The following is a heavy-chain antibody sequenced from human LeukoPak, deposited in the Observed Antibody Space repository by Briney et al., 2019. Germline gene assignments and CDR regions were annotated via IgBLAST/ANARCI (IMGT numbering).Heavy chain of an antibody. D-gene: IGHD3-22*01. CDR1: GFTFDDYA. J-gene: IGHJ4*02. V-gene: IGHV3-9*03. CDR3: AKVNRKYYYDSSGYYYFDY. CDR2: ISWNSGSI. Sequence: GGSLRLSCAASGFTFDDYAMHWVRQAPGKGLEWVSGISWNSGSIGYADSVKGRFTISRDNAKNSLYLQMNSLRAEDMALYYCAKVNRKYYYDSSGYYYFDYWGQGTLVTVSS.